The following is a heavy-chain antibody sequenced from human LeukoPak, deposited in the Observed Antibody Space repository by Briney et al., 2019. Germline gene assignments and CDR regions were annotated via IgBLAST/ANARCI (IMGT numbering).Heavy chain of an antibody. CDR2: IIPIFGTA. J-gene: IGHJ3*02. CDR1: GGTFSSYA. V-gene: IGHV1-69*06. CDR3: ARGPRYYDFWSGSDFDAFDI. Sequence: SVKVSCKASGGTFSSYAISWVRQAPGQGLEWMGGIIPIFGTANYAQKFQGRVTITADKSTSTAYMELSSLRSEDTAVYYCARGPRYYDFWSGSDFDAFDIWGQGTMVTVSS. D-gene: IGHD3-3*01.